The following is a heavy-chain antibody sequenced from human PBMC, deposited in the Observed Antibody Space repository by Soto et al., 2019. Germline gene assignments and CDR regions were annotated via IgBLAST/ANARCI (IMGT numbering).Heavy chain of an antibody. D-gene: IGHD6-13*01. V-gene: IGHV4-39*01. CDR1: GGSISSSSYY. CDR3: ARRVRGDSSRWNPRRGFDY. J-gene: IGHJ4*02. Sequence: SETLSLTCTVSGGSISSSSYYWGGIRQRPGKGLEWIGSIYSSGSTYYNPSLKSRVTISVDPSKNQFSLKLSSVTAADTAVYYCARRVRGDSSRWNPRRGFDYWGQGTLVTVSS. CDR2: IYSSGST.